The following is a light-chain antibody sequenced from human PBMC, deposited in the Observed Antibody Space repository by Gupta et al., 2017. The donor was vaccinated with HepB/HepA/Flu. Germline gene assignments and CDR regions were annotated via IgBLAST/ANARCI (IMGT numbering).Light chain of an antibody. V-gene: IGLV2-18*02. CDR3: SSYTMSRTVI. Sequence: QSALTQPPPVSGSPGQSVTISCTGTSSDIGTYNRVSWYQQPPGTAPKLMIYEVTHRPSGVPDRFSGSKSGNTASLTISGLQAEDEADYYCSSYTMSRTVIFGGGTRLTVL. CDR1: SSDIGTYNR. J-gene: IGLJ2*01. CDR2: EVT.